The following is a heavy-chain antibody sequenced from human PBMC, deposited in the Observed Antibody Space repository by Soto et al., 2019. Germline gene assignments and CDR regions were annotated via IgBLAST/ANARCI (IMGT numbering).Heavy chain of an antibody. D-gene: IGHD6-13*01. J-gene: IGHJ6*02. V-gene: IGHV3-33*01. CDR2: IWYDGSEK. CDR1: GFTFNHNA. Sequence: QVQLVESGGGVVQPGRSLRLSCAASGFTFNHNAMHWVRQAAGKGLEWVAQIWYDGSEKYYKDSVKGRFTISRDNFKNTVFLQMDSLRVEDTAVYYCARDGQQQAPYALDVWGQGTTVIVSS. CDR3: ARDGQQQAPYALDV.